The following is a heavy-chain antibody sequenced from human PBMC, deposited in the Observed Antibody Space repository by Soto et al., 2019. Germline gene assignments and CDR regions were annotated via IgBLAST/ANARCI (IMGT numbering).Heavy chain of an antibody. V-gene: IGHV5-51*01. CDR1: GSSFTNYW. D-gene: IGHD5-12*01. J-gene: IGHJ6*02. Sequence: GYRKLFCQGSGSSFTNYWIGWVRQMPGKGPDRMGIIYPGRCDNRYSPPFQGQLTISADKSISTAYLQWSSLTASDTAFYYCASLDSGGSTPYYNGMDVCDQGTTGTVSS. CDR2: IYPGRCDN. CDR3: ASLDSGGSTPYYNGMDV.